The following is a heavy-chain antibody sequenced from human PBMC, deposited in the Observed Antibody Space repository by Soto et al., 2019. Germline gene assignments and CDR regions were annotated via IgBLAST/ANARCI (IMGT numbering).Heavy chain of an antibody. CDR2: ISYDGSNK. V-gene: IGHV3-30*18. Sequence: QVQLVESGGGVVQPGRSLRLSCAASGFTFSSYGMHWVRQAPGKGLEWVAVISYDGSNKYYADSVKGRFTISRDNSKNTLDLQMNSLRAEDTAVYYCAKGGWGSSSLSHMDVWGKGTTVTVSS. J-gene: IGHJ6*03. CDR1: GFTFSSYG. D-gene: IGHD6-6*01. CDR3: AKGGWGSSSLSHMDV.